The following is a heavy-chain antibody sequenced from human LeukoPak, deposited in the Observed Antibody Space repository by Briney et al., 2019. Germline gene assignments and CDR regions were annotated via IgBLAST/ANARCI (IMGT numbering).Heavy chain of an antibody. J-gene: IGHJ4*02. V-gene: IGHV3-23*01. CDR1: GFPFSTYA. CDR3: AKDELTSGVVRGVIITAPFDY. Sequence: GGSLRLSCAASGFPFSTYAMNWVRQAPGKGLEWVSVITGSGGFTQYADSVKGRFTISRDNSKNTLYLQMNSLRAEDTAVYYCAKDELTSGVVRGVIITAPFDYWGQGTLVTVSS. D-gene: IGHD3-10*01. CDR2: ITGSGGFT.